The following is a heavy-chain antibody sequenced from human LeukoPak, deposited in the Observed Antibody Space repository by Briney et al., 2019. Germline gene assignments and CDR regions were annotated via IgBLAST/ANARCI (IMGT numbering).Heavy chain of an antibody. CDR3: ARVVAGTGYFQH. D-gene: IGHD6-19*01. CDR2: IYYSGST. CDR1: GGSISSYY. Sequence: PSETLSLTCTVSGGSISSYYRSWIRQPPGKGLEWIGYIYYSGSTNYNPSLKSRVTISVDTSKNQFSLKLSSVTAADTAVYYCARVVAGTGYFQHWGQGTLVTVSS. V-gene: IGHV4-59*01. J-gene: IGHJ1*01.